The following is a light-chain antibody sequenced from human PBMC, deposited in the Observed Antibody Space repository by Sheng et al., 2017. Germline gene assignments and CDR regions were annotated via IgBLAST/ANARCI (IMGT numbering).Light chain of an antibody. Sequence: EIVMTQSPATLSVSPGERATLSCWASQSVSTNLAWYQQKPGQAPSLLIYDASTRATGVPARFSGSGSGAEFTLTISSLQSEDLSVYYLSTLRDLFG. V-gene: IGKV3-15*01. J-gene: IGKJ1*01. CDR2: DAS. CDR3: STLRDL. CDR1: QSVSTN.